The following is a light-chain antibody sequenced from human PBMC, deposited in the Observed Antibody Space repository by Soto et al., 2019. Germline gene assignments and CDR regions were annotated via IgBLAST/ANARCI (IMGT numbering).Light chain of an antibody. J-gene: IGLJ2*01. CDR1: SSDVGAYNY. CDR3: GSYTSTSTLV. CDR2: DVS. V-gene: IGLV2-14*03. Sequence: QSALTQPASVSGSPGQAITISCTGTSSDVGAYNYVSWYKQHPGKAPQLMIYDVSDRLAGVSDRFSGSKAGNTASLTISGLQAEDEADYYGGSYTSTSTLVFGGGTKLTVL.